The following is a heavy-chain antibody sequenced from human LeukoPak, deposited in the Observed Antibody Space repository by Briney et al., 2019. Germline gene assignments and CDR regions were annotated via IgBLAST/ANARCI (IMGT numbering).Heavy chain of an antibody. V-gene: IGHV4-34*01. J-gene: IGHJ4*02. CDR2: INHSGST. CDR3: ARADCGGDCYRRYYFDY. CDR1: GGSFSGYY. Sequence: PSETLSLTCAVYGGSFSGYYWSWIRQPPGKGLEWIGEINHSGSTNYNLSLKSRVTISVDTSKNQFSLKLSSVTAADTAVYYCARADCGGDCYRRYYFDYWGQGTLVTVSS. D-gene: IGHD2-21*02.